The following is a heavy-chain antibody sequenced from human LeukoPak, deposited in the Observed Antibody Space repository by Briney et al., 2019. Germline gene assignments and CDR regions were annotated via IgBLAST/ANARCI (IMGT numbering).Heavy chain of an antibody. V-gene: IGHV1-2*02. D-gene: IGHD2-21*01. CDR3: ARADRLHGGPYLIGP. J-gene: IGHJ5*02. CDR1: GYTVTDCY. CDR2: INPNSGGT. Sequence: AAVKVSCKTCGYTVTDCYLHGVRQAPGQGLEWMGWINPNSGGTSSAQKFQGRVTMTRDTSITTVYMEVSWLTSDDTAIYYCARADRLHGGPYLIGPWGQGTLVTVSS.